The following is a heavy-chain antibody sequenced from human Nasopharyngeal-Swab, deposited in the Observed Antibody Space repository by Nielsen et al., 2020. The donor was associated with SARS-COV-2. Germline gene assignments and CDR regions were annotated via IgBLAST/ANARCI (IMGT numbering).Heavy chain of an antibody. V-gene: IGHV3-23*03. Sequence: GESLKISCAASGFTFSSSAMSWVRQAPGKGLEWVSVIYSGGSSTYYADSVKGRFTISRDNSKNTLYLQMNSLRAEDTAVYYCAKPPGDYVWGSYYFDYWGQGTLVTVSS. CDR3: AKPPGDYVWGSYYFDY. CDR2: IYSGGSST. CDR1: GFTFSSSA. J-gene: IGHJ4*02. D-gene: IGHD3-16*01.